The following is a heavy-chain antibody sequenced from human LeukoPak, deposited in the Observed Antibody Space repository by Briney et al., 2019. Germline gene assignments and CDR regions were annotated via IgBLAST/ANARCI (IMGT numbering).Heavy chain of an antibody. Sequence: PSETLSLTCAVYGGSFSGYYWSWIRQPPGEGLEWIGEINHSGSTNYNPSLKSRVTISVDTSKNQFSLKLSSVTAADTAVYYCARHGEYYYGSGSYTFGFDYWGQGTLVTVSS. CDR3: ARHGEYYYGSGSYTFGFDY. D-gene: IGHD3-10*01. J-gene: IGHJ4*02. CDR1: GGSFSGYY. V-gene: IGHV4-34*01. CDR2: INHSGST.